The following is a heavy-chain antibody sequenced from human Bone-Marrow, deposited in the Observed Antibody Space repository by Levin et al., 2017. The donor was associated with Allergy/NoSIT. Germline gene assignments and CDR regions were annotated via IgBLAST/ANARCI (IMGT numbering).Heavy chain of an antibody. CDR2: LSYDGTTE. J-gene: IGHJ4*02. V-gene: IGHV3-30*18. CDR1: GFTFENHG. Sequence: GESLKISCVGSGFTFENHGIHWVRQAPGKGLEWVSVLSYDGTTEYYADSVKGRLTMSRDNPKNTVYLQIQSLRPDDTAVYYCAKTGENQHHHFDSWGQGILVTVSS. D-gene: IGHD2-21*01. CDR3: AKTGENQHHHFDS.